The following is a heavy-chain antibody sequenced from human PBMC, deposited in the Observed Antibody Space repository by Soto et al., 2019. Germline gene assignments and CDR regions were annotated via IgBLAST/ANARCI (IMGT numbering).Heavy chain of an antibody. D-gene: IGHD3-3*01. CDR2: IRSKAYGGTT. CDR3: TRVMPYYDFWSGPLDY. Sequence: GGSLRLSCTASGFTFGDYAMSWFRQAPGKGLEWVGFIRSKAYGGTTEYAASVKGRFTISRDDSKSIAYLQMNSLKTEDTAVYYCTRVMPYYDFWSGPLDYWGQGTLVTVSS. V-gene: IGHV3-49*03. CDR1: GFTFGDYA. J-gene: IGHJ4*02.